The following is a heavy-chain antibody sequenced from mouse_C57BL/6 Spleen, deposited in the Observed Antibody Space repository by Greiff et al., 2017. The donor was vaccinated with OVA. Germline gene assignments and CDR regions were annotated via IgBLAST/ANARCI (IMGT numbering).Heavy chain of an antibody. CDR1: GYAFSSSW. V-gene: IGHV1-82*01. J-gene: IGHJ2*01. Sequence: VQLQQSGPELVKPGASVKISCKASGYAFSSSWMNWVKQRPGKGLEWIGRIYPGDGDSNYNGKFKGKATLTADKSSSTAYMQLSSLTSEDSAVYYCARSIYYDYYYFDCRGQGTTVTAST. D-gene: IGHD2-4*01. CDR2: IYPGDGDS. CDR3: ARSIYYDYYYFDC.